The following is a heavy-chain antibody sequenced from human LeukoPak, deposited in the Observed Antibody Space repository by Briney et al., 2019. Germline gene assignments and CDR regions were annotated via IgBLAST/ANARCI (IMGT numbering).Heavy chain of an antibody. CDR1: GVSFSGYY. CDR2: INHSGST. V-gene: IGHV4-34*01. CDR3: ARGAYYDFWSGYPKYNWFDP. J-gene: IGHJ5*02. D-gene: IGHD3-3*01. Sequence: SETLSLTCAVYGVSFSGYYWRWIRQPPGKGLEWIGEINHSGSTNYNPSLKSRVTISVDTSKNQFSLKLSSVTAADTAVYYCARGAYYDFWSGYPKYNWFDPWGQGTLVTVSS.